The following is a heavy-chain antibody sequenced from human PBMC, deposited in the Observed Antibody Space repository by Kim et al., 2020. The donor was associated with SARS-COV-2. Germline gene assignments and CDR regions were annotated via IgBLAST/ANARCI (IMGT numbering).Heavy chain of an antibody. CDR3: VRDRRAGDSRWEFDF. J-gene: IGHJ4*02. D-gene: IGHD1-26*01. Sequence: ADSVKGRFAISRDNSKSTLVLQMNSLRAEDTAVYYCVRDRRAGDSRWEFDFWGQGTLVTVSS. V-gene: IGHV3-53*01.